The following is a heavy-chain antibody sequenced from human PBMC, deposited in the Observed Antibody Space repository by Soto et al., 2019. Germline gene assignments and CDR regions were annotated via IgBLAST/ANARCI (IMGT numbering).Heavy chain of an antibody. D-gene: IGHD1-1*01. CDR3: ARVETSKGRYYYGMDV. CDR1: GFTVSSNY. V-gene: IGHV3-53*01. J-gene: IGHJ6*02. CDR2: IYSGGST. Sequence: HPGGSLRLSCAASGFTVSSNYMSWVRQAPGKGLEWVSVIYSGGSTYYADSVKGRFTISRDNSKNTLYLQMNSLRAEDTAVYYCARVETSKGRYYYGMDVWGQGTTVTVSS.